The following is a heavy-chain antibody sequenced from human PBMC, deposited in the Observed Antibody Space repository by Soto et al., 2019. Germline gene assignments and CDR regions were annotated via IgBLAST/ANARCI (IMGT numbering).Heavy chain of an antibody. Sequence: QVQLVQSGAEVRKPGSSVKVSCKASGGTFSTYTIYWVRQAPGQGLEWVGRIIPLFGTTKYAQNFQGRVTITAEESTSTAYMELSSLRAEDTAVYYCARPLDDRADDAFDVWGEGTAVSVSA. CDR1: GGTFSTYT. J-gene: IGHJ3*01. CDR2: IIPLFGTT. CDR3: ARPLDDRADDAFDV. V-gene: IGHV1-69*18. D-gene: IGHD3-16*01.